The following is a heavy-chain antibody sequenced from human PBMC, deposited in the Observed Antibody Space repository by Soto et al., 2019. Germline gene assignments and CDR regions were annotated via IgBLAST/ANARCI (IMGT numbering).Heavy chain of an antibody. J-gene: IGHJ4*02. D-gene: IGHD3-10*01. Sequence: PSETLSLTCNVSGGSINGSTYYWGWIRQAPGKGLEWVGSVSYTGNTHYNPSLKSRVSISADTSKNLFSLNLRSATAADTAIYNCVRQQVMILLTMWGQGTQVT. V-gene: IGHV4-39*01. CDR3: VRQQVMILLTM. CDR2: VSYTGNT. CDR1: GGSINGSTYY.